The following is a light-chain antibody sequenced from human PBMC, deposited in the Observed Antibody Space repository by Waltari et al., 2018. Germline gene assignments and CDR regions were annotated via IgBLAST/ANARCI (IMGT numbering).Light chain of an antibody. CDR2: AAS. J-gene: IGKJ4*01. V-gene: IGKV1-17*01. CDR1: QGISTY. Sequence: DIQMTQSPSSLSASAGDSVTITCRASQGISTYLNWYQQKPGKATKRLIYAASSLESGVPSRFSGSGSGTDFTLTISSLQPEDVATYYCLQYNSNPLTFGGGTKVEIK. CDR3: LQYNSNPLT.